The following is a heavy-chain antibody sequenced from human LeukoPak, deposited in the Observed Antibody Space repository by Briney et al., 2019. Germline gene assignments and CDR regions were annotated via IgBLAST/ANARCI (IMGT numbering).Heavy chain of an antibody. CDR1: GFTFSSYA. J-gene: IGHJ4*02. CDR3: ASIDYGDSYFDY. D-gene: IGHD4-17*01. CDR2: ISGGDGST. Sequence: GGSLRLSCAASGFTFSSYAMSWVRQAPGKGLEWVSAISGGDGSTYSADSVKGRFTIFRDNSKNTLYLQMNSLRAEDTAVYYCASIDYGDSYFDYWGQGTLVTVSS. V-gene: IGHV3-23*01.